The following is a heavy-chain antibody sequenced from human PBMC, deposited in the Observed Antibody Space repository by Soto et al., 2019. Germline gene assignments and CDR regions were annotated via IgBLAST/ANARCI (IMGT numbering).Heavy chain of an antibody. CDR2: IYSGGST. D-gene: IGHD3-3*01. CDR3: ARSSDFWSGFSSFGY. J-gene: IGHJ4*02. CDR1: GFTVSSNY. V-gene: IGHV3-53*01. Sequence: PGGSLRLSCAASGFTVSSNYMSWVRQAPGKGLEWVSVIYSGGSTYYADSVKGRFTISRDNSKNTLYLQMNSLRAEDTAVYYCARSSDFWSGFSSFGYWGQGTLVTV.